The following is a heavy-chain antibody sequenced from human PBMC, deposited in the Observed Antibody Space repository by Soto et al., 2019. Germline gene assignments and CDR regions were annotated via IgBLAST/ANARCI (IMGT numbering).Heavy chain of an antibody. Sequence: GGSRRLSCAASGFTFSRYAMSWVRQAPGKGLEWVSAISGSGGSTYYADSVKGRFTISRDNSKNTLYLQMNSLRAEDTAVYYCANHIAALIPHLFDYWGQGTLVTVSS. D-gene: IGHD6-6*01. J-gene: IGHJ4*02. CDR1: GFTFSRYA. CDR3: ANHIAALIPHLFDY. V-gene: IGHV3-23*01. CDR2: ISGSGGST.